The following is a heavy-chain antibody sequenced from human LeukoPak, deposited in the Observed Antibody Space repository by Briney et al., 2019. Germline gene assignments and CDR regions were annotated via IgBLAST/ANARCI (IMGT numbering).Heavy chain of an antibody. V-gene: IGHV4-4*09. J-gene: IGHJ6*03. Sequence: SETLSLTCTVSGGSIGSYYWSWIRQSPVKGLEWIGYIFPSGSAYYNPSLESRVTISLDTSENQFSLTLTSVTAADTAVYYCARRTHNFSYMDFWGKGTTFTVS. CDR2: IFPSGSA. CDR1: GGSIGSYY. CDR3: ARRTHNFSYMDF.